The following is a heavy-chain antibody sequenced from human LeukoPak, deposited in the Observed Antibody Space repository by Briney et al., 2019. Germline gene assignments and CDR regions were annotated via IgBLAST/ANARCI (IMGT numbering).Heavy chain of an antibody. CDR3: AKGYCSSTSCYKD. J-gene: IGHJ4*02. CDR1: GFTFSSYG. D-gene: IGHD2-2*02. CDR2: IRYDGSNK. Sequence: PGGSLRLSCAASGFTFSSYGMHWLRQAPGKGLEGVAFIRYDGSNKYYSDSVKGRFTISRDNSKNTLYLQMNSLRAEDTAVYYCAKGYCSSTSCYKDWGQGTLVTVSS. V-gene: IGHV3-30*02.